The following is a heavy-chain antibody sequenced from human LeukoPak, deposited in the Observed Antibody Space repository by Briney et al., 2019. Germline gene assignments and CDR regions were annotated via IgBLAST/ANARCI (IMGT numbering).Heavy chain of an antibody. J-gene: IGHJ4*02. V-gene: IGHV1-18*01. CDR3: ARDCDRSGYYCY. D-gene: IGHD3-22*01. CDR1: GYIFTSYG. CDR2: SSTYNGDT. Sequence: ASVKVSCKASGYIFTSYGISWVRQAPGQGLEWMGWSSTYNGDTNYAQKLQGRVTMTTDTSTSTAYMELRSLRSDDTAVYYCARDCDRSGYYCYWGQGTLVTVSS.